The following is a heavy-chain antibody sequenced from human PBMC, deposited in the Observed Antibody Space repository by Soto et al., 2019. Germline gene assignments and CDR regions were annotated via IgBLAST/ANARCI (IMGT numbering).Heavy chain of an antibody. CDR1: GFSLTTSGGG. CDR2: IYWDDDK. CDR3: AHKIHCTASGLDTPTAIYFDF. D-gene: IGHD2-8*01. J-gene: IGHJ4*01. Sequence: QITLNESSPTVVKPAETLTLTCTFSGFSLTTSGGGVGWIRQSPGKAPEWLALIYWDDDKRYSASLKSRLTITKDTSKIRVVLVRARVVPEAQATCHCAHKIHCTASGLDTPTAIYFDFWRHGSPVVVSS. V-gene: IGHV2-5*02.